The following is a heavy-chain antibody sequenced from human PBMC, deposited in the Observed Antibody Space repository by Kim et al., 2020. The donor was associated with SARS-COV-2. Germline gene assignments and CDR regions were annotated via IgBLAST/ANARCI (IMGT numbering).Heavy chain of an antibody. CDR2: IYYSGST. V-gene: IGHV4-39*01. D-gene: IGHD6-19*01. Sequence: SETLSLTCTVSGGSISSSSYYWGWIRQPPGKGLEWIGSIYYSGSTYYNPSLKSRVTISVDTSKNQFSLKLSSVTAADTAVYYCARTYGAVAGTFDYWGQGTLVTVSS. CDR3: ARTYGAVAGTFDY. J-gene: IGHJ4*02. CDR1: GGSISSSSYY.